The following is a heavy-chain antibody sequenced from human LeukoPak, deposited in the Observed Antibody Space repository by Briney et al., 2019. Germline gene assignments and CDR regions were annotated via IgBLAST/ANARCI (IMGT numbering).Heavy chain of an antibody. J-gene: IGHJ4*02. CDR1: GGSISSYY. D-gene: IGHD1-26*01. V-gene: IGHV4-59*01. CDR2: IYYSGST. CDR3: ARDPGGSGSYSPFDY. Sequence: SETLSLTCTVSGGSISSYYWSWIRQPPGKGLEWIGYIYYSGSTNYKPSLKSRVTISVDTSKNQFSLKLSSVTAADTAVYYCARDPGGSGSYSPFDYWGQGTLVTVSS.